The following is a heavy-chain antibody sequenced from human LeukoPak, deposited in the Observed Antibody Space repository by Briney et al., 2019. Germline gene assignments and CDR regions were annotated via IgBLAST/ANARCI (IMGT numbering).Heavy chain of an antibody. CDR1: GFTVSSYS. CDR2: ISSSSSYI. V-gene: IGHV3-21*01. CDR3: ARVKTPRDV. J-gene: IGHJ6*02. Sequence: GRSLRRYGAGSGFTVSSYSMNWVRQAPGKGLEWVSSISSSSSYIYYADSVKGRFTISRDNAKNSLYLQMNSLRAEDTAVYYCARVKTPRDVWGQGTTVTVSS.